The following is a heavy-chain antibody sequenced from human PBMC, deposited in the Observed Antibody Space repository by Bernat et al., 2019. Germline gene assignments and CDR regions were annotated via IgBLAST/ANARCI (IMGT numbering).Heavy chain of an antibody. CDR3: ARDFPFHSRGWNYHYYMDV. V-gene: IGHV3-11*01. J-gene: IGHJ6*03. CDR2: ISSSGSTI. CDR1: GFTFSDYY. D-gene: IGHD6-19*01. Sequence: QVQLVESGGGLVKPGGSLRLSCAASGFTFSDYYMSWIRRAPGKGLEWVSYISSSGSTINYADSVKGRFTISRDNTKNSLYLQMNTLRAEDTAVYYCARDFPFHSRGWNYHYYMDVWGEGTAVTVSS.